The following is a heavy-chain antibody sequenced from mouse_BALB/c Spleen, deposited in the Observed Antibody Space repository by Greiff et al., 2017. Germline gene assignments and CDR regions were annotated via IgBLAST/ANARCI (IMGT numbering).Heavy chain of an antibody. CDR2: ISYSGST. V-gene: IGHV3-2*02. Sequence: EVQRVESGPGLVKPSQSLSLTCTVTGYSITSDYAWNWIRQFPGNKLEWMGYISYSGSTSYNPSLKSRISITRDTSKNQFFLQLNSVTTEDTATYYCARKGVTMITTFAYWGQGTLVTVSA. D-gene: IGHD2-4*01. CDR3: ARKGVTMITTFAY. J-gene: IGHJ3*01. CDR1: GYSITSDYA.